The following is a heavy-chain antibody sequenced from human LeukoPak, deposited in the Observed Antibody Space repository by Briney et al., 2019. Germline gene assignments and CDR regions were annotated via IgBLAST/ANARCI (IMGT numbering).Heavy chain of an antibody. CDR2: ISAYNGNT. J-gene: IGHJ3*02. D-gene: IGHD6-6*01. CDR3: ARAEYSSSSDAFDI. CDR1: GYTFTSYG. V-gene: IGHV1-18*01. Sequence: ASVKVSCKASGYTFTSYGISWVRQAPGQGLEWKGWISAYNGNTNYAQKLQGRVTMTTDTSTSTAYMELRSLRSDDTAVYYCARAEYSSSSDAFDIWGQGTMVTVSS.